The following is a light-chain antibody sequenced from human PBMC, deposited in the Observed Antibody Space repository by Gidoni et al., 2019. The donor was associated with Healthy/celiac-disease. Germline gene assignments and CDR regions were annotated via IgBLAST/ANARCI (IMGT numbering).Light chain of an antibody. CDR3: QQSYSTPPT. V-gene: IGKV1-39*01. J-gene: IGKJ1*01. Sequence: DIQMTQSPSSLSASVGDRVTITCRASQSISSYLNWYQQKPGKAPKLLIYAASSLQSGVPSRFSGSGSRTDFTLTISSLQPEEFATYYCQQSYSTPPTFXQXTKVEIK. CDR2: AAS. CDR1: QSISSY.